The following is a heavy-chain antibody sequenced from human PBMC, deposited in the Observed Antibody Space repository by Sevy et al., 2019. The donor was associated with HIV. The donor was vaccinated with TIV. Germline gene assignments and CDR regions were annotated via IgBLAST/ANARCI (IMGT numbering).Heavy chain of an antibody. Sequence: GGSLRLSCAASGFTFSSYGMHWVRQAPGNGLEWVAFIRYDGSNKYYADSVKGRFTISRDNSKNTLYLQMNSLRAEDTAVYYCAKVRQLVSYYYYGMDVWGQGTSVTVSS. V-gene: IGHV3-30*02. CDR1: GFTFSSYG. D-gene: IGHD6-6*01. J-gene: IGHJ6*02. CDR3: AKVRQLVSYYYYGMDV. CDR2: IRYDGSNK.